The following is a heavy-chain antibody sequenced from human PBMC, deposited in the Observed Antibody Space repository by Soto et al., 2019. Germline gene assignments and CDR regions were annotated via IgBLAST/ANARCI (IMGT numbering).Heavy chain of an antibody. J-gene: IGHJ4*02. CDR1: GFTFSNYA. D-gene: IGHD6-13*01. CDR2: TSYDGNNE. Sequence: GGSLRLSCAASGFTFSNYAMHWVRQAPGKGLEWVALTSYDGNNEYYTDSVKGRFTISRDNSKNTLFLQMNSPRPEDTAVYYCAKDKGVFSWSTFYFDYWGQGALVTVSS. CDR3: AKDKGVFSWSTFYFDY. V-gene: IGHV3-30*18.